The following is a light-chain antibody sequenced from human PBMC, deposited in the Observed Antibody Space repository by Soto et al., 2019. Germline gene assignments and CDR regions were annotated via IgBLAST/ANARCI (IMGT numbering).Light chain of an antibody. CDR1: SSDVGAFNY. J-gene: IGLJ1*01. CDR2: DDS. CDR3: ASYTTSITYV. V-gene: IGLV2-14*03. Sequence: QSALTQPASVSGSPGQSIAISCTGTSSDVGAFNYVSWYQQHPGKAPKFMIFDDSRRPSGVSDRFSGSKAGNTASLTISGLQTEDEADYYCASYTTSITYVFGPGNQMTVL.